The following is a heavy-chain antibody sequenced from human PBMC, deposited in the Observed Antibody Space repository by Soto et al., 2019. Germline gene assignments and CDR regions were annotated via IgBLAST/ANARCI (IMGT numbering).Heavy chain of an antibody. D-gene: IGHD5-18*01. V-gene: IGHV1-69*06. CDR3: ARGPHTAMVGGYYYYGMDV. CDR2: IIPIFGTA. Sequence: EASVKVSCKASGGTFSSYAISWVRQAPGEGVEWMGGIIPIFGTANYAQKFQGRVTITADKSTSTAYMELSSLRSEDTAVYYCARGPHTAMVGGYYYYGMDVWGQGTTVTVSS. J-gene: IGHJ6*02. CDR1: GGTFSSYA.